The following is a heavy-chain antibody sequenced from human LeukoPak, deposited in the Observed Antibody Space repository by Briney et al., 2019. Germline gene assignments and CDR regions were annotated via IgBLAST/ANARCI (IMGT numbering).Heavy chain of an antibody. D-gene: IGHD2-2*01. Sequence: PSETLSLTCTVSGGSISSTSYYWVWIRQPPGKGLEWIGNINYSGSTYYNPSLKSRVTISVDTSKNRFSLNLSSVTAADTAVYYCARQDVVIVPAQIGDWGQGTLVTVSS. V-gene: IGHV4-39*01. CDR3: ARQDVVIVPAQIGD. J-gene: IGHJ4*02. CDR2: INYSGST. CDR1: GGSISSTSYY.